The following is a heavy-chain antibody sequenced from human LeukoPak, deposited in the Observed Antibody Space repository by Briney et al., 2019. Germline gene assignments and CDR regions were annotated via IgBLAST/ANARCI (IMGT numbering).Heavy chain of an antibody. CDR3: VRITLLASMDV. V-gene: IGHV4-28*01. CDR2: IYYSGST. CDR1: GYSLSNNNW. Sequence: SDTLSLTCAVSGYSLSNNNWWGWIRRPPGKGLEWIGNIYYSGSTYYNPSLKSRVTMSLDTSKNQFSLKLRSVTAADTAIYYCVRITLLASMDVWGQGTTVTVSS. J-gene: IGHJ6*02.